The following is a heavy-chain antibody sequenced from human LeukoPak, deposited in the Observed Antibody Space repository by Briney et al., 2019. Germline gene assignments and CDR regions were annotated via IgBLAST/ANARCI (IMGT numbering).Heavy chain of an antibody. Sequence: GGSLRLSCAASGFVLSNYWMYWVRQAPGRGLVWVSRINPDGSSIGYADFVRGRFTISRDNAKNTLFLQMNSLTVEDTAMYYCGRDLSWGSTDYWGQGTLVTVSS. J-gene: IGHJ4*02. CDR2: INPDGSSI. D-gene: IGHD3-16*01. V-gene: IGHV3-74*01. CDR3: GRDLSWGSTDY. CDR1: GFVLSNYW.